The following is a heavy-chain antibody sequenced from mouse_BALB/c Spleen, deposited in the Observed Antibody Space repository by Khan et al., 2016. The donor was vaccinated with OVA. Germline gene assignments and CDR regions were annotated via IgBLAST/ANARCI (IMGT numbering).Heavy chain of an antibody. CDR1: GYSITSGYG. CDR3: ARTARIKY. Sequence: EVQLLESGPGLVKPSQSLSLTCTVTGYSITSGYGWNWIRQFPGNKLEWMGYISYSGSTNYNPSLKSRIYITRDTSKNQFFLQLNSVTTEDTATYYCARTARIKYWGQGTTLTVSS. J-gene: IGHJ2*01. V-gene: IGHV3-2*02. D-gene: IGHD1-2*01. CDR2: ISYSGST.